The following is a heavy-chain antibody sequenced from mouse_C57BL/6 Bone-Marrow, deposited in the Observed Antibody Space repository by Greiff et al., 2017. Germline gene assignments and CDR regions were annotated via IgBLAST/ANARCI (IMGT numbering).Heavy chain of an antibody. V-gene: IGHV1-5*01. J-gene: IGHJ2*01. D-gene: IGHD1-1*01. CDR3: TRDYGSSYCVDY. CDR1: GYTFTSYW. CDR2: LYPGNSDA. Sequence: VQLQQSGPVLARPGASVKMSCKTSGYTFTSYWMHWVKPRPGQGLEWIGALYPGNSDASYNQKFKGKAKLTAVTSASTAYMERSSLRNEDSAVYYCTRDYGSSYCVDYWGQGTTLTVSS.